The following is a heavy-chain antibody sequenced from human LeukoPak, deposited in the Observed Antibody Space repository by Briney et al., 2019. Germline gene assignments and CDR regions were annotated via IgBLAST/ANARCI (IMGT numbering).Heavy chain of an antibody. Sequence: SETLSLTCTVSGGSISSYYWGWIRQPPGKGLEWIGEIYDSGSTNYNPSLKSRVTISVDTSKNQFSLKLSSVTAADTAVYYCARGLDSSSWYQHGYYYMDVWGKGTTVTVSS. CDR2: IYDSGST. V-gene: IGHV4-59*08. D-gene: IGHD6-13*01. CDR1: GGSISSYY. J-gene: IGHJ6*03. CDR3: ARGLDSSSWYQHGYYYMDV.